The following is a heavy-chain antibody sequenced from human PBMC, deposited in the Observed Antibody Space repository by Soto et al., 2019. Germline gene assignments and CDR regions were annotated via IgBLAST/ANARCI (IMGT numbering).Heavy chain of an antibody. CDR2: ISSDGSVT. Sequence: EVQLVESGGGLVQPGGSLRLSCAASGFTFSTYWMHWVRQAPGKGPVWVSRISSDGSVTDYAGSVKGRFTISRDNAKNTXXXXXXXXXAXXXXXXXXXXXXXXXGATTKGDYWGQGTLVTVSS. V-gene: IGHV3-74*01. CDR3: XXXXXXXGATTKGDY. J-gene: IGHJ4*02. D-gene: IGHD1-26*01. CDR1: GFTFSTYW.